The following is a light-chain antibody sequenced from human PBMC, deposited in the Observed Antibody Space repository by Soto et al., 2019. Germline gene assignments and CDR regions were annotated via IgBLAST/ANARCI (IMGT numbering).Light chain of an antibody. CDR3: QSYDTSNPLV. CDR2: EDN. CDR1: SGSIGSSY. Sequence: NFMLTQPHSVSESPGKTGTISCTRSSGSIGSSYVQWYQQRPGSSPTTVIFEDNQRPTGVPVRFSGSIDSSSNSASLVISGLRTEDEADYYCQSYDTSNPLVFGGGTKVTVL. J-gene: IGLJ3*02. V-gene: IGLV6-57*01.